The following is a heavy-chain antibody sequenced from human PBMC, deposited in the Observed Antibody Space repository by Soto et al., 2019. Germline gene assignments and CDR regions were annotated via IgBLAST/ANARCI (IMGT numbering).Heavy chain of an antibody. CDR2: INHSGST. CDR1: GGSFSGYY. J-gene: IGHJ5*02. Sequence: PSETLSLTCAVYGGSFSGYYWSWIRQPPGKGLEWIGEINHSGSTNYNPSLKSRVTISVDTSKNQFSLKLSSVTAADTAVYYCARGGRWLNWFDPWGQGTLVTVSS. V-gene: IGHV4-34*01. D-gene: IGHD1-26*01. CDR3: ARGGRWLNWFDP.